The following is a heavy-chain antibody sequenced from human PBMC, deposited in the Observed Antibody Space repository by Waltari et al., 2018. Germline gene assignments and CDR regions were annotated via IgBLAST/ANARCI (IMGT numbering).Heavy chain of an antibody. Sequence: QMQLVQSGPEVKKPGTSVKFYCTASGFTFTSSAMQWVRQARGQRLEWIGWIVVGSGNTNYAQKFQERVTITRDMSTSTAYMELSSLRSEDTAVYYCAAGRSSSWYGAFDIWGQGTMVTVSS. CDR3: AAGRSSSWYGAFDI. V-gene: IGHV1-58*02. J-gene: IGHJ3*02. CDR1: GFTFTSSA. D-gene: IGHD6-13*01. CDR2: IVVGSGNT.